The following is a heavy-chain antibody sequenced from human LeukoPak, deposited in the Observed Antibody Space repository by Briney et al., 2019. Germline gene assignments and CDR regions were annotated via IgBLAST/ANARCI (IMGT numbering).Heavy chain of an antibody. V-gene: IGHV1-24*01. D-gene: IGHD6-13*01. Sequence: ASVKVSCKVSGYILTELSMHWVRQAPGKGLEWMGGFAPEDGETIYAKKFQGRVTMTEDTSTDTAYMELSSLTSEDTAVYYCATRTHRSIAAAGTWADWFDPWGQGTLVTVSS. CDR1: GYILTELS. CDR3: ATRTHRSIAAAGTWADWFDP. CDR2: FAPEDGET. J-gene: IGHJ5*02.